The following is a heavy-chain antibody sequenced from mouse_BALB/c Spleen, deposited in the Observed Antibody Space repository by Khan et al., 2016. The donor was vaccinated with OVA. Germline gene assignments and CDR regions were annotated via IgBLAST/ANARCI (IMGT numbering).Heavy chain of an antibody. Sequence: QVQLQQPGAELVKPGASVKLSCKTSGYTFTNYWIQWVKQRPGQGLRWIGEIFPGTGTTYYNENFKAQATLTIDTSSSTAYMQLSSLTSEDSAVYFCARGYFGNYELAYWGQGTLVTVAA. V-gene: IGHV1S132*01. CDR3: ARGYFGNYELAY. J-gene: IGHJ3*01. CDR1: GYTFTNYW. CDR2: IFPGTGTT. D-gene: IGHD2-1*01.